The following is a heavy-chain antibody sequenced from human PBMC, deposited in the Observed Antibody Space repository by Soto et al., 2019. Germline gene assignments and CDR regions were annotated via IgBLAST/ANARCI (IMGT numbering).Heavy chain of an antibody. D-gene: IGHD1-1*01. CDR3: ARVLASGVELNWFDP. J-gene: IGHJ5*02. Sequence: SETLSLTCTVSGGSISSGGYYWSWIRQHPGKGLEWIGYIYYSGSTYYNPSLKSRVTISVDTSKNQFSLKLSSVTAADTAVYYCARVLASGVELNWFDPWGQGTLVTVSS. CDR2: IYYSGST. V-gene: IGHV4-31*03. CDR1: GGSISSGGYY.